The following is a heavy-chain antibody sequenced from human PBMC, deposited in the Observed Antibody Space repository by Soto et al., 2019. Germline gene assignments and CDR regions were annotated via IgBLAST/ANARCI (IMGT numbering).Heavy chain of an antibody. J-gene: IGHJ5*02. D-gene: IGHD3-3*01. Sequence: PSQTLSLTCAISGDSVSSNSAAWNWIRQSPSRGLEWLGRTYYRSKWYNDYAVSVKSRITINPDTSKNQFSLQLNSVTPEDTAVYYCARDLSVSFDLWSGIGHPENYWFDPWGHGTLVTVSS. CDR3: ARDLSVSFDLWSGIGHPENYWFDP. CDR2: TYYRSKWYN. V-gene: IGHV6-1*01. CDR1: GDSVSSNSAA.